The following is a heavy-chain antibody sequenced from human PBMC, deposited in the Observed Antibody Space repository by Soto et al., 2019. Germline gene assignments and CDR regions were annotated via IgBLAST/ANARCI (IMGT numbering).Heavy chain of an antibody. J-gene: IGHJ4*02. CDR2: IIPILGIA. CDR3: ASLYYYGSGPPQD. Sequence: SVKVSCKASGGTFSSYTISWVRQAPGQGLEWMGRIIPILGIANYAQKFQGRVTITADKSTSTAYMELSSLRSEDTAVYYCASLYYYGSGPPQDWGQGTLVTVS. D-gene: IGHD3-10*01. CDR1: GGTFSSYT. V-gene: IGHV1-69*02.